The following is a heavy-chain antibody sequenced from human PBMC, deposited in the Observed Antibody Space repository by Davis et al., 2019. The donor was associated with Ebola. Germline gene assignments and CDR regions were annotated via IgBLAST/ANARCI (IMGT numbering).Heavy chain of an antibody. Sequence: SETLSLTCTVSGGSISSYYWSWIRQPPGKGLEWIGEIYHSGSTNYNPSLKSRVTISVDTSKNQFSLKLSSVTAADTAVYYCARGRTAGYYYYGMDVWGQGTLVTVS. CDR3: ARGRTAGYYYYGMDV. J-gene: IGHJ6*02. V-gene: IGHV4-59*12. CDR1: GGSISSYY. CDR2: IYHSGST. D-gene: IGHD6-13*01.